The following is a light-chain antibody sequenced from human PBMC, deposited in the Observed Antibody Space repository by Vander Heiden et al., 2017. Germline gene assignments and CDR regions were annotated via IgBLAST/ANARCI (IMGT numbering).Light chain of an antibody. CDR2: GAS. CDR1: QSVSSN. V-gene: IGKV3-15*01. CDR3: QQYNNWPPWT. J-gene: IGKJ1*01. Sequence: IVMTQSPATLSVSPGERATLSCRASQSVSSNLAWYQQKPGQSPRLLIYGASTRATGIPARFSGSGYGTEFTLTISSRQSEDFAVYYCQQYNNWPPWTFGQGTKVEIK.